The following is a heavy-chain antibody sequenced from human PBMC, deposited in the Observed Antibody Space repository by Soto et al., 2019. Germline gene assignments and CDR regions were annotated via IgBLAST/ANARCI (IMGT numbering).Heavy chain of an antibody. V-gene: IGHV4-38-2*02. CDR1: SFSINSRYY. D-gene: IGHD6-19*01. CDR3: ASNTSGRYFDY. Sequence: SETLSLTCSVSSFSINSRYYWGWIRQPPGKGLEWIASIYNSVSTHYNPSLKSRATISVDTSHKQFSLRLSSVTAADTAIYYCASNTSGRYFDYWGPGTLVTISS. J-gene: IGHJ4*02. CDR2: IYNSVST.